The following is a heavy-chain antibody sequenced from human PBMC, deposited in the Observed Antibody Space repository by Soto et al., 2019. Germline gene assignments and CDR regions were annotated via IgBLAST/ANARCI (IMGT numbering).Heavy chain of an antibody. CDR1: GFSLSNARMG. CDR2: IFSNDEK. J-gene: IGHJ4*02. Sequence: QVTLKESGPVLVKPTETLTLTCTVSGFSLSNARMGVSWIRQPPGKALEWLAHIFSNDEKSYSTSMKSRLTISTDDSKSQVVLTMTNMDPVDTATYYCARILGFDYYDSSLYFDSWGQGTLVTVSS. D-gene: IGHD3-22*01. CDR3: ARILGFDYYDSSLYFDS. V-gene: IGHV2-26*01.